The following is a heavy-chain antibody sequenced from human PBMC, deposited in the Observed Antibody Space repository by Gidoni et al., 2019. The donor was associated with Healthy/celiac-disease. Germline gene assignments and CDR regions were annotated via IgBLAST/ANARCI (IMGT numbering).Heavy chain of an antibody. CDR3: AHTRYSGSQGQRVYFDY. V-gene: IGHV2-5*02. D-gene: IGHD1-26*01. J-gene: IGHJ4*02. Sequence: QITLKESGPTLVKPTQTLTLTCTFSGFSLSTRGVGVGWIRQPPGKALEWLALIYWDDDKRYSPSLKSRLTITKDTSKNQVVLTMTNMDPVDTATYYCAHTRYSGSQGQRVYFDYWGQGTLVTVSS. CDR1: GFSLSTRGVG. CDR2: IYWDDDK.